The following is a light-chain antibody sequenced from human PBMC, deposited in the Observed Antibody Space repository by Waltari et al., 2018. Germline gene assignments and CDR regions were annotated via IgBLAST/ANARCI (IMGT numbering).Light chain of an antibody. CDR3: SSYTSSSLYV. CDR2: EVS. J-gene: IGLJ1*01. Sequence: QSALTPPASVSGSPGQPVTIPCTGTSSDVGRYIYVAWYQPPPGKAPNLMIYEVSNRPSGVSNRFSGSKSGNTASLTISGLQAEVEADYYCSSYTSSSLYVFGTGTKVTVL. V-gene: IGLV2-14*01. CDR1: SSDVGRYIY.